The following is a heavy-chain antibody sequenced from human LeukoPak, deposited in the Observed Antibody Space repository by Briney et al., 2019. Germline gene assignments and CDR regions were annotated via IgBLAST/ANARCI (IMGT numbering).Heavy chain of an antibody. Sequence: GGSLTLSCAASGFTLSKHWMTWVRQAPGKGVECVAIIKQDGSEKYYVNSVKGRFTISRDNAKNSLYLQMNSLRVEDTAVYYCGREWAVDFWGQGTLVTVSS. V-gene: IGHV3-7*01. CDR2: IKQDGSEK. CDR1: GFTLSKHW. CDR3: GREWAVDF. J-gene: IGHJ4*02.